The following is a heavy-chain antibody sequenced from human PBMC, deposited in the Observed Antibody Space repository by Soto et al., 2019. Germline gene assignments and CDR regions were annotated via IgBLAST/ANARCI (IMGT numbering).Heavy chain of an antibody. Sequence: TGPTLVNPTETLTLTCTVSGFSLSNARMGVSWIRQPPGKALEWLAHIFSNDEKSYSTSLKSRLTISKDTSKSQVVLTMTNMDPVDTATYYCARMPPLGGQLYGMDVWGQGTTVTVS. V-gene: IGHV2-26*01. CDR1: GFSLSNARMG. J-gene: IGHJ6*02. D-gene: IGHD3-16*01. CDR2: IFSNDEK. CDR3: ARMPPLGGQLYGMDV.